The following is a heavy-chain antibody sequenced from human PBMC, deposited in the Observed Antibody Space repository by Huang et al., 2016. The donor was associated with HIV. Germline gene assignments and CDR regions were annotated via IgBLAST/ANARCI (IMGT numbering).Heavy chain of an antibody. Sequence: QVHLVQSGAEVKKPGSSVKVSCKASGDSFTSLPINWVRQAPVQGLGWRGGLVPMLVSASYVQKFRGRVTISADESTSTSYMELSRLRSDDTAMYYCATSTPMLGESGGWSGKVVITENVPYVDWGQGTLVTVSS. CDR2: LVPMLVSA. V-gene: IGHV1-69*01. J-gene: IGHJ4*02. CDR3: ATSTPMLGESGGWSGKVVITENVPYVD. CDR1: GDSFTSLP. D-gene: IGHD3-22*01.